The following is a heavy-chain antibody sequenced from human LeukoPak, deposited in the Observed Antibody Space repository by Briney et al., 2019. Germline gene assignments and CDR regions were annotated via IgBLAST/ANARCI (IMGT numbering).Heavy chain of an antibody. CDR2: IYSTGDT. CDR1: GFIVSSVY. Sequence: PGGSLRLSCAASGFIVSSVYMSWVRQSPGKGLECVSIIYSTGDTYYADSVKGRFTISRDVSKNTVYPQMNSLRAEDTAVYYCARGGRSSELVWGQGTRVTVSS. V-gene: IGHV3-53*01. CDR3: ARGGRSSELV. J-gene: IGHJ4*02. D-gene: IGHD6-6*01.